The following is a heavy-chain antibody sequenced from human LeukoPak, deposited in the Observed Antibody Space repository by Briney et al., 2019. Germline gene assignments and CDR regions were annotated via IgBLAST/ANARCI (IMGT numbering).Heavy chain of an antibody. D-gene: IGHD6-13*01. Sequence: SQTLSLTCAISGVSVSSNSAAWNCIRQSPSRGLEWLGRTYYRSKWYNDYAESVKSRINIKPDTSKNQFSLQLNSVTPEDTAVYYCARDQAGLDYWGQGTLVTVSS. V-gene: IGHV6-1*01. CDR3: ARDQAGLDY. CDR2: TYYRSKWYN. J-gene: IGHJ4*02. CDR1: GVSVSSNSAA.